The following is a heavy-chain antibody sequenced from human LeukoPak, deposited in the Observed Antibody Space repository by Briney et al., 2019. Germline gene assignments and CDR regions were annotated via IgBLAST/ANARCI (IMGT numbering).Heavy chain of an antibody. V-gene: IGHV4-4*02. CDR1: GGSISSSNW. CDR3: ARGFTVARGVFDY. CDR2: IYQSGTT. D-gene: IGHD3-10*01. Sequence: SETLSLTCAVSGGSISSSNWWSWVRQPPGKGLEWIGEIYQSGTTNYNPSLRSRVTMSVDKSKNQFSLKLTSVTAADTAVYYCARGFTVARGVFDYWGQGTLVTVSS. J-gene: IGHJ4*02.